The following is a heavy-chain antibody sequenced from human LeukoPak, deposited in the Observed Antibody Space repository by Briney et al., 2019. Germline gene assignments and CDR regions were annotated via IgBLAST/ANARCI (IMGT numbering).Heavy chain of an antibody. D-gene: IGHD3-16*01. CDR1: GASITTSEYH. V-gene: IGHV4-39*01. CDR3: ARHIMYYGMAV. Sequence: SETLSLTCTVSGASITTSEYHLGWIRQSPERGLEWIGSIDYSGRTYYNSSLKSRVTISVDTSKTQFSLKLSSVTAADTAVNYCARHIMYYGMAVWGQGTTVTVSS. CDR2: IDYSGRT. J-gene: IGHJ6*02.